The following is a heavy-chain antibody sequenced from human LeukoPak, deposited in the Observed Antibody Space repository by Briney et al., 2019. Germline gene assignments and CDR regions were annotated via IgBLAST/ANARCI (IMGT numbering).Heavy chain of an antibody. CDR1: GGSISRYY. Sequence: PSETLSLTCTVSGGSISRYYWSWIRQPPGKGLEWIGYIYYSGSTNYNPSLTSGVTISADTSKNQFSLKLSSVTAADTAVYYCAREGSYSSSSPFDYWGQGTLVTVSS. J-gene: IGHJ4*02. V-gene: IGHV4-59*01. CDR3: AREGSYSSSSPFDY. CDR2: IYYSGST. D-gene: IGHD6-6*01.